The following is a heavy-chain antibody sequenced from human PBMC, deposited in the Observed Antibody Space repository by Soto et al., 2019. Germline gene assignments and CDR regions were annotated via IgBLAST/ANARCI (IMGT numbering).Heavy chain of an antibody. J-gene: IGHJ5*02. CDR1: GGSFSGYY. Sequence: QVQLQQWGAGLLKSSETLSLTCAVYGGSFSGYYWNWLRQPPGEGLEWIGKIDQSGSTNYNPSLKCRATRSVASCRSRSPLKLTSVTALGTGVYYCAGGRATVVRGGMNWLDPWGQGTLVTVSS. CDR3: AGGRATVVRGGMNWLDP. CDR2: IDQSGST. V-gene: IGHV4-34*01. D-gene: IGHD3-10*01.